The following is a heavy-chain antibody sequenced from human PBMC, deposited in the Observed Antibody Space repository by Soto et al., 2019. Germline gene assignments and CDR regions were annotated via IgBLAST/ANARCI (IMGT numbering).Heavy chain of an antibody. CDR3: ATGGVSTRAFDY. CDR1: GYNFAGYW. J-gene: IGHJ4*02. D-gene: IGHD3-3*01. Sequence: GESLKISCKGSGYNFAGYWIAWVSQIPGKGLELVGIIYPSDSDTRYRPSFQGQVTISADKSISSAYLQWSSLRAADTAMYYCATGGVSTRAFDYWGQGTPVTVSS. CDR2: IYPSDSDT. V-gene: IGHV5-51*01.